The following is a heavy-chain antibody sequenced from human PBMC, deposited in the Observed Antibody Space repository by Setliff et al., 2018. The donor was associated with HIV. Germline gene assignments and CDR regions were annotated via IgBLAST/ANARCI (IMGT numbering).Heavy chain of an antibody. V-gene: IGHV3-48*03. J-gene: IGHJ4*02. CDR3: ATQTGFYNSHWYDY. CDR2: ISIGSGAAI. D-gene: IGHD6-13*01. CDR1: GFTFRNYN. Sequence: LRLSCAASGFTFRNYNFNWVRQAPGRGLEWVSSISIGSGAAIYYAESVQGRFTVSRDNAKNSVFLQMNSLRAEDTGVYYCATQTGFYNSHWYDYWGQGTMVTVSS.